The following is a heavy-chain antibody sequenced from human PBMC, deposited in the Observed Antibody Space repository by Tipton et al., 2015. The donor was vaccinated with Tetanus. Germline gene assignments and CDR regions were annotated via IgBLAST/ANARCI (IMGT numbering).Heavy chain of an antibody. CDR2: IDPNSGGT. CDR1: GYTSTGYY. V-gene: IGHV1-2*02. CDR3: ARDRGDYIYYGMDV. D-gene: IGHD3-22*01. J-gene: IGHJ6*02. Sequence: QLVQSGAEVKKPGASVKVSCKASGYTSTGYYMYWVRQAPGQGLEWMGWIDPNSGGTVYAQKFQGRVTMTRDTSISTAYMELRSPRSDDTAVYYCARDRGDYIYYGMDVWGPGTTVTVS.